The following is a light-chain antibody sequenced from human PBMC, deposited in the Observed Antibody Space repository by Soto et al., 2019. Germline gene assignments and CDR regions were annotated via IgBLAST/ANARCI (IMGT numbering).Light chain of an antibody. CDR1: SSNIGSNT. CDR2: SNN. Sequence: QAVVTQPPSASGTPGQRVTISCSGSSSNIGSNTVNWYQQLPGTAPKLLTYSNNQRPSGVPDRFSGSKSGTSASLAISGLQSEDEADYYCGAWDDSLNGPVFGTGTKLTVL. V-gene: IGLV1-44*01. J-gene: IGLJ1*01. CDR3: GAWDDSLNGPV.